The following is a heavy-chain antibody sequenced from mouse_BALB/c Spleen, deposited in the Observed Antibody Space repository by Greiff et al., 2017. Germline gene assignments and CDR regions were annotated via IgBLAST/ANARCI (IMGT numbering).Heavy chain of an antibody. V-gene: IGHV5-4*02. CDR1: GFTFSDYY. J-gene: IGHJ3*01. D-gene: IGHD2-4*01. CDR3: ARDGRDYRSLFAY. CDR2: ISDGGSYT. Sequence: EVKLVESGGGLVKPGGSLKLSCAASGFTFSDYYMYWVRQTPEKRLEWVATISDGGSYTYYPDSVKGRFTISRDNAKNNLYLQMSSLKSEDTAMYYCARDGRDYRSLFAYWGQGTLVTVSA.